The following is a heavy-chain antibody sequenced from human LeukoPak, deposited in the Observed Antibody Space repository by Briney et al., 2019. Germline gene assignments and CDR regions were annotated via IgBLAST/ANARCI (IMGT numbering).Heavy chain of an antibody. CDR2: LYSGGNT. Sequence: GGSLRLSCAASGFIVSNNYTNWVRQAPGKGLEWVAVLYSGGNTYYADSVQGRFTISRDDSKNTLYLQMNNLRTDDTAVYYCVRDPRETTFYFDFWGQGTLVTVSS. CDR3: VRDPRETTFYFDF. D-gene: IGHD1-1*01. V-gene: IGHV3-53*05. CDR1: GFIVSNNY. J-gene: IGHJ4*02.